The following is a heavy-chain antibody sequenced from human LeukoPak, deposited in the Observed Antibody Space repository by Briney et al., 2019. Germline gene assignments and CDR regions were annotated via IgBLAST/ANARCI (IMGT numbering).Heavy chain of an antibody. D-gene: IGHD5-12*01. CDR3: ARRYSGYYDY. Sequence: ASVKVSCKASGGTFSSYAISWVRQAPGRGLEWMGGIIPIFGTANYAQKFQGRVTITADESTSTAYMELSSLRSEDTAVYYCARRYSGYYDYWGQGTLVTVSS. CDR1: GGTFSSYA. CDR2: IIPIFGTA. J-gene: IGHJ4*02. V-gene: IGHV1-69*13.